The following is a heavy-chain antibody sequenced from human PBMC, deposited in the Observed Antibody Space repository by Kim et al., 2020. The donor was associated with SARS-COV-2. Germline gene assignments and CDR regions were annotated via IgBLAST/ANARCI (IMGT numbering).Heavy chain of an antibody. V-gene: IGHV4-31*03. CDR1: GGSISSGGYY. Sequence: SETLSLTCTVSGGSISSGGYYWSWIRQHPGKGLEWIGYIYYSGSTYYNPSLKSRVTISVDTSKNQFSLKLSSVTAADTAVYYCARAPIVGATHGAFDIWGQGTMVTVSS. CDR3: ARAPIVGATHGAFDI. D-gene: IGHD1-26*01. CDR2: IYYSGST. J-gene: IGHJ3*02.